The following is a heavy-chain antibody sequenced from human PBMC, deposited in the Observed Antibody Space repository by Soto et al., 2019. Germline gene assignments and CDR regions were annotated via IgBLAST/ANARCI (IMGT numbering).Heavy chain of an antibody. Sequence: GGSLRLSCAASGFTFSTFAMSWVRQAPGKGLEWVSTISGSGGSTYYADSVKGRFTISRDNSKNTLYLQMNSLRAEDTAVYYCAKVITIFGVVEEYYYGMDVWGQGTTVTVSS. CDR2: ISGSGGST. J-gene: IGHJ6*02. V-gene: IGHV3-23*01. D-gene: IGHD3-3*01. CDR1: GFTFSTFA. CDR3: AKVITIFGVVEEYYYGMDV.